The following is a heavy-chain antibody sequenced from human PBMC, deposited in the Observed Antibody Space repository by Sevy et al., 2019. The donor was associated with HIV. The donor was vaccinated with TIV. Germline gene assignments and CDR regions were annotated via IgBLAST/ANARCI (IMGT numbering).Heavy chain of an antibody. CDR2: IYYGGST. Sequence: SETLSLTCTVSGGSVSSSSHYWGWIRQPPGKGLEGIGSIYYGGSTHFNPSLRSRVTIFVDTSKNQVSRMLSSVTAAETAVYFCAGTPPFDAFDLWGQGTVVTVSS. CDR1: GGSVSSSSHY. J-gene: IGHJ3*01. V-gene: IGHV4-39*01. CDR3: AGTPPFDAFDL.